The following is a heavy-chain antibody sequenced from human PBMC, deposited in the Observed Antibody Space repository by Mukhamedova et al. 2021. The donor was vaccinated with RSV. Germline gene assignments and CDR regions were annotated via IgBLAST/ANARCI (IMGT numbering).Heavy chain of an antibody. V-gene: IGHV3-21*01. J-gene: IGHJ6*03. D-gene: IGHD2-2*01. Sequence: GLEWVSSISNTGSYRYYADSVRGRFTISRDYSVSLEMNSLRAEDTAVYYCARGGRFPSAMFGYYYMDVWGKGTTVTVSS. CDR2: ISNTGSYR. CDR3: ARGGRFPSAMFGYYYMDV.